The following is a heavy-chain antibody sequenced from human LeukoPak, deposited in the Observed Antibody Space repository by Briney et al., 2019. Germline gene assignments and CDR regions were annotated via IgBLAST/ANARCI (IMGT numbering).Heavy chain of an antibody. D-gene: IGHD3-3*01. CDR3: ARLSLIRITIFGVVTLGWFDP. Sequence: SETLSLTCTVSGGSISSYYWSWIRQPPGKGLEWIGYIYTSGSTNCNPSLKSRVTISVDTSKNQFSLKLSSVTAADTAVYYCARLSLIRITIFGVVTLGWFDPWGQGTLVTVSS. CDR2: IYTSGST. J-gene: IGHJ5*02. CDR1: GGSISSYY. V-gene: IGHV4-4*09.